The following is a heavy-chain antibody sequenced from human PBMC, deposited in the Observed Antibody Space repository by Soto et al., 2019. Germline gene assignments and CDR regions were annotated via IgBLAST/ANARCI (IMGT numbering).Heavy chain of an antibody. CDR3: AKVPNSKDGDQ. D-gene: IGHD7-27*01. J-gene: IGHJ4*02. CDR1: GFTFSSYA. V-gene: IGHV3-23*01. Sequence: EVQLLESGGGLVQPGGSLRLSCTASGFTFSSYAMSWARQAPGKGLEWVSGISASGAYTHYADSVKGRFTISRDNSKNTFYLQMHSLRAEDTAVYYCAKVPNSKDGDQWGQGTLVTVSS. CDR2: ISASGAYT.